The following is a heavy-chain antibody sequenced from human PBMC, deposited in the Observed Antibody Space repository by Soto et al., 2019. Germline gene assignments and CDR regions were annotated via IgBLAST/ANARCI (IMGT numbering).Heavy chain of an antibody. CDR1: GDSIDNGDYY. D-gene: IGHD3-3*01. Sequence: SETLSLTCTVSGDSIDNGDYYWGWIRQPPGKGLEWIGSIYYSGSTYYNPSLKSRVTISVDTSKNQFSLKLSSVTAADTAVYYCARQRRFLEWLSPFDYWGQGTLVTVSS. CDR3: ARQRRFLEWLSPFDY. V-gene: IGHV4-39*01. J-gene: IGHJ4*02. CDR2: IYYSGST.